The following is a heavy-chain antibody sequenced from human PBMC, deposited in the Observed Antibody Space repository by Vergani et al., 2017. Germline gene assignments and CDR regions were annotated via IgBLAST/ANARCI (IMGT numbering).Heavy chain of an antibody. Sequence: EVQLVESGGGLVQPGGSLRLSCAASGFTLGQYWMHWVRQTPGTGLEWVSRVKSDGNSAIYADSVKGRFTISRDNSKNTLYLEMKRLRVEDTAVYYCARARCGGACFMSNWLDTWGQGTLVSVSS. CDR1: GFTLGQYW. D-gene: IGHD2-21*02. V-gene: IGHV3-74*01. CDR3: ARARCGGACFMSNWLDT. CDR2: VKSDGNSA. J-gene: IGHJ5*02.